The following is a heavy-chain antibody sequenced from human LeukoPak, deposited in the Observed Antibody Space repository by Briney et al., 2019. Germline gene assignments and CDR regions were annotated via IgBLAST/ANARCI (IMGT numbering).Heavy chain of an antibody. J-gene: IGHJ2*01. D-gene: IGHD3-22*01. Sequence: ASVTVSCKASGGTFSNYAISWVRQAPGQGLEWMGQIIPIIATANYAQKFQGRVTITTDESTSTAYMELTSLRSEDTAVYYCARDQYYDSSGFYQRYFDLWGRGTLVTVSS. CDR3: ARDQYYDSSGFYQRYFDL. CDR1: GGTFSNYA. CDR2: IIPIIATA. V-gene: IGHV1-69*05.